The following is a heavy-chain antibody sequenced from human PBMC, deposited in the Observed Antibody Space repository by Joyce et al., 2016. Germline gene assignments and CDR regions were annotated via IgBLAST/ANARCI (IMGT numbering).Heavy chain of an antibody. D-gene: IGHD6-6*01. V-gene: IGHV3-23*01. CDR1: GFTFSSFV. J-gene: IGHJ3*02. CDR3: AKGYSSSPYDPFDI. CDR2: ITHSSRNT. Sequence: EVQLLESGGDLVQPGGSLGLSCAASGFTFSSFVMSWVRQAPGKGLEWVSTITHSSRNTCLADSVRGRCSISRDNTGKLLFLQMNSLRAEDTAVYYCAKGYSSSPYDPFDIWGQGTMVTVSS.